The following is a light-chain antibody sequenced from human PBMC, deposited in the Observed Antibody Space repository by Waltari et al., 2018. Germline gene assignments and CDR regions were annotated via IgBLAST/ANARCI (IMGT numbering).Light chain of an antibody. Sequence: QLVLTQSPSASASLGASVKLTCTLSSGHSSNIIAWLQQQPEKGPRYLMKVNSDGSHSKGDEIPDRFSGSRSGAGLYLTISSVQSDDEADYYCQTGGHGTWVFGGGTKLTVL. CDR1: SGHSSNI. V-gene: IGLV4-69*01. J-gene: IGLJ3*02. CDR3: QTGGHGTWV. CDR2: VNSDGSH.